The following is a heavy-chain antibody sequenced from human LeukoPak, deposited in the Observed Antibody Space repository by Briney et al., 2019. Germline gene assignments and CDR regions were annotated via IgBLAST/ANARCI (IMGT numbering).Heavy chain of an antibody. CDR1: GFTFTSSA. V-gene: IGHV1-58*01. D-gene: IGHD3-22*01. J-gene: IGHJ6*02. CDR3: AAHYYDSSGYYLPYYYYGMDV. Sequence: AASVKVSCKASGFTFTSSAVQWVRQARGQRLEWIGWIVVGSGNTNYAQKFQERVTITRDMSTSTAYMELSSLRSEDTAVYYCAAHYYDSSGYYLPYYYYGMDVWGQGTTVTVSS. CDR2: IVVGSGNT.